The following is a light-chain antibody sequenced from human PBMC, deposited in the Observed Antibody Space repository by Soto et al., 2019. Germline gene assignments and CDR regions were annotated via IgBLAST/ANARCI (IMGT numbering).Light chain of an antibody. J-gene: IGKJ1*01. V-gene: IGKV1-39*01. CDR1: QGIRTY. CDR3: QKSYSFPLT. CDR2: AAS. Sequence: DIQMTQSPSSLSASVGDRVTITCRASQGIRTYLNWFQQPPGKAPKLLIYAASTLQSGVPSRFSGNASGTDFTLTINSLHPEDFATYHCQKSYSFPLTFGQGNKVYIK.